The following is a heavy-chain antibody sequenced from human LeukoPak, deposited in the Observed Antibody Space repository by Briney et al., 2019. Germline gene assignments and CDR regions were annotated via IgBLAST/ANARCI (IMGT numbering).Heavy chain of an antibody. J-gene: IGHJ4*02. CDR1: GFTFSSYW. V-gene: IGHV3-7*01. CDR3: ARDPRRRYYDSSGLVDY. CDR2: IKQDGSEK. D-gene: IGHD3-22*01. Sequence: PGGSLRLSCAASGFTFSSYWMSWVRQAPGKGLEWVANIKQDGSEKYYVDPVKGRFTISRDNAKNSLYLQMNSLRAEDMAVYYCARDPRRRYYDSSGLVDYWGQGTLVTVSS.